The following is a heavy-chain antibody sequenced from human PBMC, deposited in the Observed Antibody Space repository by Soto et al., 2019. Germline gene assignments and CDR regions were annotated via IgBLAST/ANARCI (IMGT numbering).Heavy chain of an antibody. J-gene: IGHJ6*03. V-gene: IGHV4-39*01. CDR1: GGSISSSSYY. CDR2: IYYSGST. CDR3: ARRHLAAHTGYYYYYYMDV. Sequence: SETLSLTCTVSGGSISSSSYYWGWIRQPPGKGLEWIGSIYYSGSTYYNPSLKSRVTISVDTSKNQFSLKLSSVTAADTAVYYCARRHLAAHTGYYYYYYMDVWGQGTTVTVSS. D-gene: IGHD6-6*01.